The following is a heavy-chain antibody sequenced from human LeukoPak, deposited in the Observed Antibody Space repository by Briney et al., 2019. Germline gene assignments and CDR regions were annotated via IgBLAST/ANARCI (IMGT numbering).Heavy chain of an antibody. Sequence: GGSLRLSCAASGFTFSSYEINWVRQAPGKGLEWVSYISSSGSTIKYADSVKGRFAISRGNAKNSLYLQMNSLRAEDMALYYCAKGGGGRLIYYYYMDVWGKGTTVTVSS. CDR2: ISSSGSTI. CDR1: GFTFSSYE. J-gene: IGHJ6*03. D-gene: IGHD3-16*01. V-gene: IGHV3-48*03. CDR3: AKGGGGRLIYYYYMDV.